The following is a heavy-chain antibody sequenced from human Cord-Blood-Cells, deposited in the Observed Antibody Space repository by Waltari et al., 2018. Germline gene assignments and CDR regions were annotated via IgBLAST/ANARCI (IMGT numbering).Heavy chain of an antibody. CDR3: AGGCPGGDRDFDL. Sequence: QVQLVQSGAEVKKPGASVKVSCKASGYTFTGYYMHWVRQAPGQGLEGKGPINPKSGGKNHSTKVQGRVNMTRETVISQAYMGLSRPGSDEKGVDFCAGGCPGGDRDFDLWGRGTLVTVSS. V-gene: IGHV1-2*05. J-gene: IGHJ2*01. CDR2: INPKSGGK. D-gene: IGHD3-16*01. CDR1: GYTFTGYY.